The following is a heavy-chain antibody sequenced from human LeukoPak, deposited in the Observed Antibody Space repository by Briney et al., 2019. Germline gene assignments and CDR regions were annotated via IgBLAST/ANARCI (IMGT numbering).Heavy chain of an antibody. D-gene: IGHD4-17*01. CDR2: IYSGGST. CDR1: GFTVSSNY. V-gene: IGHV3-53*01. Sequence: PGGSLRLSCAASGFTVSSNYMSWVRQAPGKGLEWVSVIYSGGSTYYADSVKGRFTISRDNSKNTLYLQMNSLRAEDTAVYYCARADYGVWGALGWFDPWGQGTLVTVSS. J-gene: IGHJ5*02. CDR3: ARADYGVWGALGWFDP.